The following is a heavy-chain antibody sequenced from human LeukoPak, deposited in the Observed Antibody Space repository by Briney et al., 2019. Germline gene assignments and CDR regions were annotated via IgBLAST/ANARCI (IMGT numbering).Heavy chain of an antibody. J-gene: IGHJ4*02. CDR1: GFTFSRYA. V-gene: IGHV3-30*03. CDR2: ISDDEKMT. Sequence: PGGSLRLSCTASGFTFSRYAMHWVRQAPGKGLEWLAVISDDEKMTYYLDSVKGRFTISRDNSNKTLYLQMNSLRAEDTAVYYCARGSSLDYWGQGTLVTVSS. D-gene: IGHD2-2*01. CDR3: ARGSSLDY.